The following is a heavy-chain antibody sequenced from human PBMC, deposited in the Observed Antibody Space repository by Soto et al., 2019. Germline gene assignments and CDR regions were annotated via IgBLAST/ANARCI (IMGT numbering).Heavy chain of an antibody. CDR2: INHSGST. J-gene: IGHJ6*02. CDR1: GGSFSGYY. D-gene: IGHD3-10*01. Sequence: SETLSLTCAVYGGSFSGYYWSWIRQPPGKGLEWIGEINHSGSTNYNPSLKSRVTISVDTSKNQFSLKLSSVTAADTAVYYCARGIPVLLWFGECYGMDVWGQGTTVTVSS. CDR3: ARGIPVLLWFGECYGMDV. V-gene: IGHV4-34*01.